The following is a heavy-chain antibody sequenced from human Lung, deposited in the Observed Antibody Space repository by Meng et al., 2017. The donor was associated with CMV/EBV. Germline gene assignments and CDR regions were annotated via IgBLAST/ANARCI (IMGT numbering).Heavy chain of an antibody. Sequence: LXCGAYGGSFSGHYRSWIRQSPGKGLEWIGEIYHTGVTNYHPSLKSRVTISLDTSKMQFSLKLTSVTAADTAVYYCATSPDGPAGFDYWGQGGLVTGSS. CDR1: GGSFSGHY. V-gene: IGHV4-34*01. D-gene: IGHD2-2*01. CDR3: ATSPDGPAGFDY. CDR2: IYHTGVT. J-gene: IGHJ4*02.